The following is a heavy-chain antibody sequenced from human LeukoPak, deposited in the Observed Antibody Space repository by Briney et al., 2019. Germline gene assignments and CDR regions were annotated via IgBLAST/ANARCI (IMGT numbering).Heavy chain of an antibody. CDR3: ARGGGNSYAPVDY. J-gene: IGHJ4*02. CDR2: INSNGNTT. Sequence: GGSLRLSCAASGFTFSTYWMHWARQVPGKGLVWVSRINSNGNTTPYADSVKGRFTISRDNAKNTLFLQMNSLRAEDTAVYYCARGGGNSYAPVDYWGQGTLVTVSS. V-gene: IGHV3-74*01. D-gene: IGHD5-18*01. CDR1: GFTFSTYW.